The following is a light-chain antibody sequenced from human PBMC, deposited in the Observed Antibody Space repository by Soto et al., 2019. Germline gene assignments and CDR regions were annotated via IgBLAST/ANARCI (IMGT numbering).Light chain of an antibody. CDR1: SSNIASNT. J-gene: IGLJ1*01. CDR2: YNN. Sequence: QSVLTQPPSASETPGQTVSISCSGSSSNIASNTVNWYQHLPGTAPKLLIYYNNQRPSGVPDRFSGSKSGTSASLAISGLQSEDESDYYCAAWDDTLKRDVFGTGTKVTVL. V-gene: IGLV1-44*01. CDR3: AAWDDTLKRDV.